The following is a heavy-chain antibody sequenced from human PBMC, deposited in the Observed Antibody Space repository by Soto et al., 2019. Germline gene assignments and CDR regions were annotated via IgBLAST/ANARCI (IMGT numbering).Heavy chain of an antibody. Sequence: QVQLVQSGAEVKKPGASVKVSCKASGYTFTSYAMHWVRQAPGQRLEWMGWINAGNGNTKYSQKFQGRVTITRDTSASTAYMELSSLRSEDTAVYYCARGDYSNSGHYYYYYYMDVWGKGTTVTVSS. J-gene: IGHJ6*03. CDR1: GYTFTSYA. CDR3: ARGDYSNSGHYYYYYYMDV. CDR2: INAGNGNT. V-gene: IGHV1-3*01. D-gene: IGHD4-4*01.